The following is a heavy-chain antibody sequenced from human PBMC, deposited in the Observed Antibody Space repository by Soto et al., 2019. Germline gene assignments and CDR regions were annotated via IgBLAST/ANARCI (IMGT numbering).Heavy chain of an antibody. CDR2: ISTDGSVT. Sequence: EVPLVESGGGLVQPGGSLRLSCAASGLTFSSYWMHWVRQAPGKGLVWVSRISTDGSVTTYADSVKGRFTISRDNAKNTLYLQMNRLRTEDTAVYYCAGAPYSSGGWGFDYWGQGTLVTVSS. CDR3: AGAPYSSGGWGFDY. CDR1: GLTFSSYW. D-gene: IGHD6-19*01. V-gene: IGHV3-74*01. J-gene: IGHJ4*02.